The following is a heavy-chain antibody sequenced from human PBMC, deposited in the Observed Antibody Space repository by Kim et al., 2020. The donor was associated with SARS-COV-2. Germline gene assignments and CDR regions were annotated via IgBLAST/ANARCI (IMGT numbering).Heavy chain of an antibody. Sequence: GGSLRLSCAASGFTFSSYEMNWVRQAPGKGLEWVSYISSSGSTIYYADSVKGRFTISRDNAKNSLYLQMNSLRAEDTAVYYCARGVLGYSYGLGFCDYWGQGTLVTVSS. CDR2: ISSSGSTI. CDR1: GFTFSSYE. CDR3: ARGVLGYSYGLGFCDY. V-gene: IGHV3-48*03. J-gene: IGHJ4*02. D-gene: IGHD5-18*01.